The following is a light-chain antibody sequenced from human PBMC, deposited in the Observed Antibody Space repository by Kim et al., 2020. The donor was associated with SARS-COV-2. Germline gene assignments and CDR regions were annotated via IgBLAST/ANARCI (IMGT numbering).Light chain of an antibody. CDR3: QHYGSTQT. V-gene: IGKV3-20*01. J-gene: IGKJ1*01. CDR1: QSVSSSY. CDR2: GAS. Sequence: EIVLTQSPGTLSLSPGERATLSYRASQSVSSSYLAWYQQRPGQAPRLLIYGASSRATGIPDRFSGSGSGTDFTLTISRLEPEDFAVYFCQHYGSTQTFGQGTKVDIK.